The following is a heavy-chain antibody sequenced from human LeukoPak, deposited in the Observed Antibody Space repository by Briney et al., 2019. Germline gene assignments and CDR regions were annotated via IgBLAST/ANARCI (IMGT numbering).Heavy chain of an antibody. CDR2: VYYSGST. J-gene: IGHJ3*02. V-gene: IGHV4-59*08. CDR1: GGSISSYY. Sequence: SETLSLTCTVSGGSISSYYWSWIRQPPGKGLEWIGYVYYSGSTNYNPSLKSRVTISVDTSKNQFSLKLSSVTAADTAVYYCARHYDYVWGSYRQEVAFDIWGQGTMVAVSS. CDR3: ARHYDYVWGSYRQEVAFDI. D-gene: IGHD3-16*02.